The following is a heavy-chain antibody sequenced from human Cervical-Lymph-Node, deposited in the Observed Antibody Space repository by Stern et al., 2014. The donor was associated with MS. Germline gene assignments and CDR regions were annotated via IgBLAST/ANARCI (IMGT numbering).Heavy chain of an antibody. CDR2: IYNGGNT. J-gene: IGHJ5*02. V-gene: IGHV4-39*01. D-gene: IGHD6-19*01. CDR1: GGSISSSSHY. Sequence: VQLVESGPGLVKPSETLSLTCTVSGGSISSSSHYWGWVRQPPGKGLEWIATIYNGGNTYYNPSLTSRVTISGDTSKNQFSLNLSSVTAADTAVYYCARRNIALAGGTIDTWGQGTLVTVSP. CDR3: ARRNIALAGGTIDT.